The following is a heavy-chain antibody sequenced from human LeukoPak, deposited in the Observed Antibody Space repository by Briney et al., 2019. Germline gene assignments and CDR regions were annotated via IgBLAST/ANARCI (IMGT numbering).Heavy chain of an antibody. Sequence: GGSLRLSCAASRFTFSSYWMHWVRQAPGKGLVWVSRINPDGSITNYADSVKGRFTISRDNAKNTLYLQMNSLRAEDTAVYYCARSVGSNDYWGQGTLVTVSS. CDR2: INPDGSIT. CDR1: RFTFSSYW. CDR3: ARSVGSNDY. D-gene: IGHD1-26*01. V-gene: IGHV3-74*01. J-gene: IGHJ4*02.